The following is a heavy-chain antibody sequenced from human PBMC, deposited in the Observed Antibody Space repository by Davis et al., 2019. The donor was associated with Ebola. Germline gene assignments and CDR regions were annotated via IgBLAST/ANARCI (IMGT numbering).Heavy chain of an antibody. CDR1: GFIFSNYG. J-gene: IGHJ4*02. Sequence: GGSLRLSCAASGFIFSNYGMNWVRQAPGKGLEWLSYISSSSSAIYYADSVKGRFTISRDNGKNSLYLQMNSLRDEDTAVYYCARAPSGYSSSFDYWGQGTLVTVSS. CDR2: ISSSSSAI. V-gene: IGHV3-48*02. D-gene: IGHD6-13*01. CDR3: ARAPSGYSSSFDY.